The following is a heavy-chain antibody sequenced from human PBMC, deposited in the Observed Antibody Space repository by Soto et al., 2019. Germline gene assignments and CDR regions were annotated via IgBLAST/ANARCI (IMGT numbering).Heavy chain of an antibody. J-gene: IGHJ6*02. Sequence: GESLKISCKGSGYTFTNYWIGWVRQMPGKGLEWMGIIYPGDSGTKYNPSFQGQVTISADKSITTTYLQWSSLKASDTAIYYCAASIFYYGMDVWGQGTTVTVYS. CDR3: AASIFYYGMDV. V-gene: IGHV5-51*03. CDR2: IYPGDSGT. CDR1: GYTFTNYW.